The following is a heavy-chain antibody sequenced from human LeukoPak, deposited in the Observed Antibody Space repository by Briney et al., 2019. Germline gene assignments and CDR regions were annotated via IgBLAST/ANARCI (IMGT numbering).Heavy chain of an antibody. D-gene: IGHD3-10*01. CDR3: ARCIWFGEFGY. CDR2: IYPGGST. V-gene: IGHV3-53*01. Sequence: GGSLRLSCAASGFTVSTHFMSWVRQAPGKGLEWVSVIYPGGSTFYADSVKGRFTISRDNSKNTVYLQMNSLRAEDTAVYYCARCIWFGEFGYWGQGTLVTVSS. CDR1: GFTVSTHF. J-gene: IGHJ4*02.